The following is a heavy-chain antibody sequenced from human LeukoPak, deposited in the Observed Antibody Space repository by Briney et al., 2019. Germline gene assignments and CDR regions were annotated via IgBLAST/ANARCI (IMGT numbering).Heavy chain of an antibody. CDR3: ARGLCSSTSCYSFDY. J-gene: IGHJ4*02. Sequence: SETLSLTCTVSGGSISSGSYYWSWIRQPAGKGLEWTGRIYTSGSTNYNPSLKSRVTISVDTSKNQFSLKLSSVTAADTAVYYCARGLCSSTSCYSFDYWGQGTLVTVSS. CDR2: IYTSGST. CDR1: GGSISSGSYY. D-gene: IGHD2-2*02. V-gene: IGHV4-61*02.